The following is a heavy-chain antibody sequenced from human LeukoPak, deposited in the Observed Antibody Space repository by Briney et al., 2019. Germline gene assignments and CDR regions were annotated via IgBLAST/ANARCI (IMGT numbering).Heavy chain of an antibody. CDR2: INAGNGNT. V-gene: IGHV1-3*03. J-gene: IGHJ3*02. D-gene: IGHD5-18*01. CDR1: GYTFTSYA. CDR3: ARDLFMDTAMVADDAFDI. Sequence: GASVKVSCKASGYTFTSYAMHWVRQAPGQRREWMGWINAGNGNTKYSQEFQGRVTITRDTSASTAYMELSSLRSEEMAVYYCARDLFMDTAMVADDAFDIWGQGTMVTVSS.